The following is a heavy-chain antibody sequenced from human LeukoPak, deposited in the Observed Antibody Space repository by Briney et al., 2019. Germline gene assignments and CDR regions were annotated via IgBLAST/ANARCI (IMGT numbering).Heavy chain of an antibody. CDR3: ARIVAGGAFDI. CDR2: IYSGGST. V-gene: IGHV3-66*01. D-gene: IGHD1-26*01. CDR1: GFSFSNFG. Sequence: GGSLRLSCAASGFSFSNFGMHWVRQAPGKGLEWVSVIYSGGSTYYADSVKGRFTISRDNSKNTLYLQMNSLRAEDTAVYYCARIVAGGAFDIWGQGTMVTVSS. J-gene: IGHJ3*02.